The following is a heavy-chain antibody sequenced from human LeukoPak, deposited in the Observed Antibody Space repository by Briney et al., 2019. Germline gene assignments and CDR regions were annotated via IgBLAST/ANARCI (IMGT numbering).Heavy chain of an antibody. J-gene: IGHJ4*02. CDR2: IIPIFGTA. D-gene: IGHD6-19*01. CDR1: GYTFTSYG. CDR3: ASVKYSSGWYNLLYFDY. V-gene: IGHV1-69*13. Sequence: GASVKVSCKASGYTFTSYGISWVRQAPGQGLEWMGGIIPIFGTANYAQKFQGRVTITADESTSTAYMELSSLRSEDTAVYYCASVKYSSGWYNLLYFDYWGQGTLVTVSS.